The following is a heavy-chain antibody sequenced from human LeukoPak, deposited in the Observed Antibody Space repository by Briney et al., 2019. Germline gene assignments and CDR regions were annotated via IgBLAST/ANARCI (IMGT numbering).Heavy chain of an antibody. D-gene: IGHD1-26*01. Sequence: GGSLRLSCAASGFTFSSYSMNWVRQAPGKGLEWVSSISSSSSYIYYADSVKGRFTISRDNAKNSLYLQMNSLRAEDTAIYYCAKDRTVGASYWYFDLWGRGTLVTVSS. CDR2: ISSSSSYI. V-gene: IGHV3-21*04. CDR3: AKDRTVGASYWYFDL. CDR1: GFTFSSYS. J-gene: IGHJ2*01.